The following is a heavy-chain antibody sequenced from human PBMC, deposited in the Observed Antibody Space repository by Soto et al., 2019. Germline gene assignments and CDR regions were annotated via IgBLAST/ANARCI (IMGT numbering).Heavy chain of an antibody. CDR2: IGGSGGGT. Sequence: EVQLLESGGGLVQPGGSLRLSCAASGFTFSRSGMNWVRQAPGMGLEWASGIGGSGGGTYYADFVKGRFSIFRDDSKDMLYLQMNSLRVEDTAVYYCAKTGYCSGGSCHYIDYWGHGTLVTVSS. CDR3: AKTGYCSGGSCHYIDY. D-gene: IGHD2-15*01. CDR1: GFTFSRSG. J-gene: IGHJ4*01. V-gene: IGHV3-23*01.